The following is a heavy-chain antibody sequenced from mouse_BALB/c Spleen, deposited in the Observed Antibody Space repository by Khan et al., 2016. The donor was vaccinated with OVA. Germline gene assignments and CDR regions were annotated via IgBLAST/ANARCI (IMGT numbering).Heavy chain of an antibody. V-gene: IGHV9-4*02. CDR2: INTHSGVP. CDR3: ARGGADYYRNEGGAMDY. J-gene: IGHJ4*01. D-gene: IGHD2-5*01. CDR1: GYTFTTAG. Sequence: QIQLVQSGPELKKPGETVRISCKASGYTFTTAGMQWVQKMPGKGLKWIGWINTHSGVPKYAEDFKGRFAFSLETSASTAYLQITNLKNEDMATLFGARGGADYYRNEGGAMDYWGQGTSVTVSA.